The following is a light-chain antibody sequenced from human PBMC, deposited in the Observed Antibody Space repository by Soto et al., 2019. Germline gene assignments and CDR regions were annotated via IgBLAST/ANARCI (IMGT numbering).Light chain of an antibody. V-gene: IGKV1-5*01. CDR1: QSISVW. J-gene: IGKJ1*01. Sequence: DIQMTQSPSTLSASVGERVTITCRASQSISVWMAWYQQKPGRDPKLLIYDASNLEGGVTSRFSGSGSGTEFTLAISSLQPDDFATYYCQQYNSYSWTFGQGTKVEIK. CDR3: QQYNSYSWT. CDR2: DAS.